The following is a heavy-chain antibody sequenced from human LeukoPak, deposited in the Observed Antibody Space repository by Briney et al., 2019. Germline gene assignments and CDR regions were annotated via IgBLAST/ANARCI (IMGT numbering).Heavy chain of an antibody. CDR3: ARVEPPAGWFDP. V-gene: IGHV3-53*01. CDR1: RFTVSSNY. CDR2: IYSGGST. D-gene: IGHD6-25*01. Sequence: GGSLRLSCAASRFTVSSNYMSWVRQAPGKGLEWVSVIYSGGSTYYADSVKGRFTISRDNSKNTLYLQMNSLRAEDTAVYYCARVEPPAGWFDPWGQGTLVTVSS. J-gene: IGHJ5*02.